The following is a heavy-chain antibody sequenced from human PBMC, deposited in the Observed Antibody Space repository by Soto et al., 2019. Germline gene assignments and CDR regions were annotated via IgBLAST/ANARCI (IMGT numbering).Heavy chain of an antibody. J-gene: IGHJ4*02. CDR2: IYYSGST. V-gene: IGHV4-31*03. CDR3: ARVSHGEMPYDY. D-gene: IGHD4-17*01. Sequence: PSETLSLTCTVSGGSISSGGYYWSWIRQHPGKGLEWIGYIYYSGSTYYNPSLKSRVTISVDTSKNQFSLKLSSVTAADTAVYYCARVSHGEMPYDYWGQGTLVTVSS. CDR1: GGSISSGGYY.